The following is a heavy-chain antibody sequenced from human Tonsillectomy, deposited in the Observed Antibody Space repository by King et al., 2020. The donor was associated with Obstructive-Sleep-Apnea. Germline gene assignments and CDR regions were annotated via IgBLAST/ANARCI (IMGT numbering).Heavy chain of an antibody. CDR3: ARELESGSYLGRAFGI. Sequence: VQLVESGGGLVQPGGSLRLSCAAAGFTFSNHNMNWVRQAPGKGLEWVSYISSSSGTIYYVDSVKGRLTISRDNAKNSLYLQMTSLRAEDTAVYYCARELESGSYLGRAFGIWGQGTMGTVPS. CDR1: GFTFSNHN. V-gene: IGHV3-48*04. CDR2: ISSSSGTI. D-gene: IGHD1-26*01. J-gene: IGHJ3*02.